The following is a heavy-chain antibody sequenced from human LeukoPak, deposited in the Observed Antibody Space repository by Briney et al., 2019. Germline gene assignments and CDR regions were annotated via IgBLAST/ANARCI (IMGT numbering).Heavy chain of an antibody. CDR2: ISWDGGST. CDR3: AKDITIFGVVPCFDY. Sequence: AGGSLRLSCAASGFTFDDYAMHWVRQAPGKGLEWVSLISWDGGSTYYADSVKGRFTISRDNSKNSLCLQMNSLRAEDTALYYCAKDITIFGVVPCFDYWGQGTLVTVSS. J-gene: IGHJ4*02. CDR1: GFTFDDYA. V-gene: IGHV3-43D*04. D-gene: IGHD3-3*01.